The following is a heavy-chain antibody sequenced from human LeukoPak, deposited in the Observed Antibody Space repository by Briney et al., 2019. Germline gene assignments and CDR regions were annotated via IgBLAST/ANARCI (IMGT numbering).Heavy chain of an antibody. Sequence: QPGGSLRLSCAASGFTFISYAMSWVRQAPGKGREWVSAISGSGGSTYYADSVKGRFTISRDNSKNTLYLQMNSLRAEDTAAYYCANLGNLHSSGYVNWGQGTLVTVSS. V-gene: IGHV3-23*01. CDR3: ANLGNLHSSGYVN. J-gene: IGHJ4*02. CDR2: ISGSGGST. CDR1: GFTFISYA. D-gene: IGHD3-22*01.